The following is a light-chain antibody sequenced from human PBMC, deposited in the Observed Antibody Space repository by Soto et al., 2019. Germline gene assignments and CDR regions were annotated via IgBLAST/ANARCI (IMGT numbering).Light chain of an antibody. CDR3: GTWDSSLSAGV. V-gene: IGLV1-51*01. J-gene: IGLJ1*01. CDR2: DND. CDR1: SSNIGENY. Sequence: QSVLTQPPSVSAAPGQKVTISCSGSSSNIGENYVSWYHQGPGTAPNLLVYDNDKRPSGIPDRFSGSKSGTSATLGITGLQTGDEADYYCGTWDSSLSAGVFGTGTKVTVL.